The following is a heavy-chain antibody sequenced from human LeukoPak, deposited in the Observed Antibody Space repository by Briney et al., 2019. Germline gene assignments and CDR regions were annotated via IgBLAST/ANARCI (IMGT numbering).Heavy chain of an antibody. CDR2: IIPIFGTA. Sequence: SVKVSCKASGYTFTSYGISWVRQAPGQGLEWMGGIIPIFGTANYAQKFQGRVTITADESASTAYMELSSLRSEDTAVYYCSGGIMLYYFDYWGQGTLVTVSS. CDR3: SGGIMLYYFDY. CDR1: GYTFTSYG. J-gene: IGHJ4*02. V-gene: IGHV1-69*13. D-gene: IGHD2-15*01.